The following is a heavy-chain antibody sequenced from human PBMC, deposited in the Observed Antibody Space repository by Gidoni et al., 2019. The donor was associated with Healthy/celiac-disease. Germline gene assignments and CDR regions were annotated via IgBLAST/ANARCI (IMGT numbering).Heavy chain of an antibody. V-gene: IGHV1-69*02. CDR1: GGTFSSYT. CDR3: ASREGGLRSWFAP. Sequence: QVQLVQSGAEVKKPGSSVKLSCKASGGTFSSYTISWVRQAPGQGLEWMGRIIPSLGIANYAQKFQGRVTITADKSPSTAYMELRSLRSAHTAVYYCASREGGLRSWFAPWGPFTLVPFSS. D-gene: IGHD2-15*01. J-gene: IGHJ5*02. CDR2: IIPSLGIA.